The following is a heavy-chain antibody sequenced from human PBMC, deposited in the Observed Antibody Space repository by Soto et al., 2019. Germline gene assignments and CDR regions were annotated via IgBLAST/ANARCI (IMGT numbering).Heavy chain of an antibody. CDR2: INPSNST. D-gene: IGHD2-15*01. CDR1: GYTFTSYY. J-gene: IGHJ4*01. V-gene: IGHV1-46*03. CDR3: STVYRSGGSCYSIDY. Sequence: ASVKVSCKASGYTFTSYYMHWVRQAPGQGLEWMGIINPSNSTSYAQKFQGRVTMTRDTSTSTVYMELSSLRSEDMALYYRSTVYRSGGSCYSIDYWG.